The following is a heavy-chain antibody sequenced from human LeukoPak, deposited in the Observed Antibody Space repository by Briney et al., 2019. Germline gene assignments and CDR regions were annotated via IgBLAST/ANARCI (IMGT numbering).Heavy chain of an antibody. V-gene: IGHV3-7*05. CDR2: IKTDGGEK. CDR1: VFTLTLFS. J-gene: IGHJ4*02. CDR3: ATNYYYHFDY. D-gene: IGHD2-21*02. Sequence: TGGSPRLSCAPSVFTLTLFSMTSVRQTPRERLKWVANIKTDGGEKHYADSVKGRFTISRDNAKNSLYLQMSSLRDEDTAVHYCATNYYYHFDYWGQGTLVTVCS.